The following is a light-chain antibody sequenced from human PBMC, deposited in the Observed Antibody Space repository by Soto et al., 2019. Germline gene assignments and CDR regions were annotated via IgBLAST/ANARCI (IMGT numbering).Light chain of an antibody. CDR3: QQRSDWPPT. J-gene: IGKJ5*01. CDR1: QSLRNY. Sequence: ENVLKQSPAALSLSTGDTATLSCRATQSLRNYLAWYQQKLGQAPRLLIYDASKRATGIPARFSGSGSGTDFTLTISSLEPEDFAVYFCQQRSDWPPTFGQGTRLEI. CDR2: DAS. V-gene: IGKV3-11*01.